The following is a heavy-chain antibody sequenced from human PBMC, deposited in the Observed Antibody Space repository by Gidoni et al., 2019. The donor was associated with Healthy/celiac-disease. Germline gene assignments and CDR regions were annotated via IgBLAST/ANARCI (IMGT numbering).Heavy chain of an antibody. V-gene: IGHV4-31*03. J-gene: IGHJ5*02. Sequence: QVQLQESGPGLVKPSQTLSLTCTVSGGSISSGGYYWSWIRQHPGKGLEWIGYIYYSGSTYYNPSLKSRVTISVDTSKNQFSLKLSSVTAADTAVYYCARDGAQAYCGGDCSRGGFDPWGQGTLVTVSS. D-gene: IGHD2-21*02. CDR3: ARDGAQAYCGGDCSRGGFDP. CDR1: GGSISSGGYY. CDR2: IYYSGST.